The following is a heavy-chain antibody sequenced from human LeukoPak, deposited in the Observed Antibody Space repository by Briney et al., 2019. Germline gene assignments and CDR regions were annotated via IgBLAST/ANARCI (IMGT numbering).Heavy chain of an antibody. CDR3: AKITLTATGFRNHDPDY. D-gene: IGHD6-13*01. CDR2: ISYDGSNK. Sequence: GGSLRLSCAASGFTFSSYGMHWVRQAPGKGLEWVAVISYDGSNKYYADSVKGRFTISRDNSKNTLYLQMNSLRAEDTAVYYCAKITLTATGFRNHDPDYWGQGTLVTVSS. CDR1: GFTFSSYG. V-gene: IGHV3-30*18. J-gene: IGHJ4*02.